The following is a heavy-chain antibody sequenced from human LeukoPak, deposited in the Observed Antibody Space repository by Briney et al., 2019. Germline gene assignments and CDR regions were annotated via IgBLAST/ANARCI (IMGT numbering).Heavy chain of an antibody. D-gene: IGHD2-15*01. CDR1: GFTLNTYS. CDR3: ATTLSRRYSPPDYMDV. V-gene: IGHV3-48*04. J-gene: IGHJ6*03. Sequence: PGGSLRLSCAVSGFTLNTYSMNWVRQAPGKGLEWVSYISAGGTTIYYADSVKGRFTISRDSAKKILYLEMKRLRVEDTAVYYCATTLSRRYSPPDYMDVWGKGTTVTGSS. CDR2: ISAGGTTI.